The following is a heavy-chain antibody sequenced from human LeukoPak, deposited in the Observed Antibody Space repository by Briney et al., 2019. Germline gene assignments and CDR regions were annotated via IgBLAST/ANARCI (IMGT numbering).Heavy chain of an antibody. D-gene: IGHD3-10*01. Sequence: GGSLRLSCAASGFTFSSYGMSWVRQAPGKGLEWVSAISGSGGSTYYADSVKGRFTISRDNSKNTLYLQMNSLRAEDTAVYYCNYYGSGSYYVSWSYWGQGTLVTVSS. CDR2: ISGSGGST. J-gene: IGHJ4*02. V-gene: IGHV3-23*01. CDR1: GFTFSSYG. CDR3: NYYGSGSYYVSWSY.